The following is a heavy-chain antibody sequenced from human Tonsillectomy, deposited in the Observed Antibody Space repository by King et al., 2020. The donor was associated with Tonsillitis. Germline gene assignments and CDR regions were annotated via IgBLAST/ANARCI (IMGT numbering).Heavy chain of an antibody. Sequence: LQLQESGPGLVKPSETLSLTCTVSGGSISSNSYYWGWIRQPPGKGLEWIGTMYYSGSAYYNPSLNSRATMSAAPSKNQVSLKLSSVTAADTAMYYCARRRNWNGPFDFWGQGTLVTVSS. D-gene: IGHD3-3*01. CDR1: GGSISSNSYY. J-gene: IGHJ4*02. CDR2: MYYSGSA. CDR3: ARRRNWNGPFDF. V-gene: IGHV4-39*01.